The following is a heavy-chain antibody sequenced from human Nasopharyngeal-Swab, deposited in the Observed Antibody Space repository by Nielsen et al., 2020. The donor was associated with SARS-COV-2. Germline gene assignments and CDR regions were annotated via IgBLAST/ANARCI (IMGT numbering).Heavy chain of an antibody. V-gene: IGHV3-23*01. CDR1: GFTFSSYA. D-gene: IGHD6-13*01. J-gene: IGHJ4*02. Sequence: GESLKISWAASGFTFSSYAMSWVRQAPGKGLEWVSAISGSGGSTYYADSVKGRFTISRDNAKNTLYLQMNSLRAEDTAVYYCARGSSSLDYWGQGTLVTVSS. CDR3: ARGSSSLDY. CDR2: ISGSGGST.